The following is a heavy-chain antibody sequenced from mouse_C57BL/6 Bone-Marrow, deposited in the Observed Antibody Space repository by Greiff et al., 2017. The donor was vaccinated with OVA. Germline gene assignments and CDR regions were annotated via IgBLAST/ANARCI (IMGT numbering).Heavy chain of an antibody. Sequence: VQLKESGGGLVKPGGSLKLSCAASGFTFSDYGMHWVRQAPEKGLEWVAYISSGSSTIYYADTVKGRFTISRDNAKNTLCLQMTSLRSEDTAMYYCARLGWFDYWGQGTTLTVSS. CDR2: ISSGSSTI. D-gene: IGHD1-1*02. J-gene: IGHJ2*01. V-gene: IGHV5-17*01. CDR1: GFTFSDYG. CDR3: ARLGWFDY.